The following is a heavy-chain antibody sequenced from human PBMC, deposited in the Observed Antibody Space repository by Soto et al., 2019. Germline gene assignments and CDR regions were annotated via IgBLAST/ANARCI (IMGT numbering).Heavy chain of an antibody. CDR1: GGSISSGGYY. Sequence: QVQLQESGPGLVKPSQTLSLTCTVSGGSISSGGYYWSWIRQHPGKGLEWIGYIYYSGSTYYNPSLKCRVTISVDTSKNQLSLKLSSVTAADTAVYYCARSGYSYGPKPLLYWGRGTLVTVSS. CDR2: IYYSGST. J-gene: IGHJ4*02. D-gene: IGHD5-18*01. CDR3: ARSGYSYGPKPLLY. V-gene: IGHV4-31*03.